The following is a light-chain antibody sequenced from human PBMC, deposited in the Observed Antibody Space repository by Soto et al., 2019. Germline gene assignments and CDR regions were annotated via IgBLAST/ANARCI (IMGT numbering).Light chain of an antibody. CDR3: QQYNNWPRALT. CDR1: RSVSSSY. V-gene: IGKV3-15*01. J-gene: IGKJ4*01. Sequence: EIVLTQSPGTLSLSPGERATLSCGASRSVSSSYLAWYQQKPGQAPRLLIYGASTRATGIPARFSGSGSGTEFTLTISRLQSEDFAVYYCQQYNNWPRALTFGGGTKVDIK. CDR2: GAS.